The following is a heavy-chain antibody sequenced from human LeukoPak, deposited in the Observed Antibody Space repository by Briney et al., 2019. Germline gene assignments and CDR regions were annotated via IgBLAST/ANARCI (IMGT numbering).Heavy chain of an antibody. J-gene: IGHJ4*02. CDR2: IRSKANSYAT. D-gene: IGHD3-3*01. Sequence: GGSLRLSCAASGFTFSGSAMHWVRQASGKGLEWVGRIRSKANSYATAYAASVKGRFTISRDDSKNTAYLQMNSLKTEDTAVYYCTTDQWRFLDYWGQGTLVTVSS. CDR1: GFTFSGSA. V-gene: IGHV3-73*01. CDR3: TTDQWRFLDY.